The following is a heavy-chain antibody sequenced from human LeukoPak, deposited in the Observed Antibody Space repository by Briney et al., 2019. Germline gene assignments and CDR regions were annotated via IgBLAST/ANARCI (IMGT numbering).Heavy chain of an antibody. CDR2: IDSDGSST. D-gene: IGHD6-6*01. Sequence: PGGSLRLSCAASGFTFSSYWMHWVRQAPGKGLVWVSRIDSDGSSTSYADSVKGRFTISRDNAKNTLYLQMNSLRAEDTAVYYCARDSTPNYSSSYYYYYYYIDVWGKGTTVTVSS. V-gene: IGHV3-74*01. CDR1: GFTFSSYW. J-gene: IGHJ6*03. CDR3: ARDSTPNYSSSYYYYYYYIDV.